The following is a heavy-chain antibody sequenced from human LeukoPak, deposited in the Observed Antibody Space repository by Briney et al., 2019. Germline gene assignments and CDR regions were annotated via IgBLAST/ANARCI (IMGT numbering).Heavy chain of an antibody. Sequence: GRSLRPSCATSGFTFSNYAMHWVRQAPGKGLEWVADISYDGSDKYYADSVRGRFTISRDDSKNTLYLQMNSLRAEDTAVYYCERDDYWGQGTLVTVSS. CDR3: ERDDY. CDR2: ISYDGSDK. V-gene: IGHV3-30*04. CDR1: GFTFSNYA. J-gene: IGHJ4*02.